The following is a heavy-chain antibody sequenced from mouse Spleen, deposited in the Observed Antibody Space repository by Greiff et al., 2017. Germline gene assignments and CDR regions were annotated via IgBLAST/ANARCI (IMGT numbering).Heavy chain of an antibody. CDR3: ARQRRDFDV. CDR2: ISSGGGNT. Sequence: EVRLVESGGGLVKRGGSLKLSCAASGFTFSSYAMSWVRQTPEKRLEWVATISSGGGNTYYPDSVKGRFTISRDNAKNTLYLQMSSLKSEDTAMYYCARQRRDFDVWGAGTTVTVSS. J-gene: IGHJ1*01. V-gene: IGHV5-9*04. CDR1: GFTFSSYA.